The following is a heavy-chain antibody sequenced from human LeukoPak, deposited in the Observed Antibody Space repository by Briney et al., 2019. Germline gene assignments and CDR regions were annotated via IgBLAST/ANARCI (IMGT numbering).Heavy chain of an antibody. Sequence: SVKVSCKASGGTFSSYSITWVRQAPGQGLEWMGGIMPLFNTANYAQQFQGRVTITTDESTSTAYMELSSLRLEDTAMYYCARVDRYHYYLDVWGKGTTVTVSS. CDR1: GGTFSSYS. CDR2: IMPLFNTA. CDR3: ARVDRYHYYLDV. V-gene: IGHV1-69*05. J-gene: IGHJ6*03.